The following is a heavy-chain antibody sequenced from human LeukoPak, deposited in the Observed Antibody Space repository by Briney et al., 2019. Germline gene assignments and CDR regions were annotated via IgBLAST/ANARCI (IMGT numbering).Heavy chain of an antibody. CDR3: ATPGYYYDSSGYYFY. J-gene: IGHJ4*02. CDR1: GGSFSGYY. Sequence: PSETLSLTCAVYGGSFSGYYWSWIRQPPGKGLEWIGEINHSGSTNYNPSLKSRVTISVDTSKNQFSLKLRSVTAADTAVFYCATPGYYYDSSGYYFYWGQGTLVTVSS. CDR2: INHSGST. V-gene: IGHV4-34*01. D-gene: IGHD3-22*01.